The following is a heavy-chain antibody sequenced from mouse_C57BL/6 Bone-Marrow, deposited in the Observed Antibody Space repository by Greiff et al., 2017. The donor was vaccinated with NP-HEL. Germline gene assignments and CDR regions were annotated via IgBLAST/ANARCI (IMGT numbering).Heavy chain of an antibody. J-gene: IGHJ4*01. CDR2: ISSGSSTI. CDR1: GFTFSDYG. V-gene: IGHV5-17*01. Sequence: EVMLVESGGGLVKPGGSLKLSCAASGFTFSDYGMHWVRQAPEKGLEWVAYISSGSSTIYYADTVKGRFTISRDNAKNTLFLQMTSLRSEDTAMYYCERRERGLYYYAMDYGGQGTSVTVSS. CDR3: ERRERGLYYYAMDY.